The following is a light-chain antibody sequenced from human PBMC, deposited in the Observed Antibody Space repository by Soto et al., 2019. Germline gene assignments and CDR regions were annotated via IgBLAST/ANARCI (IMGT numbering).Light chain of an antibody. CDR3: AAWDGSLNGRV. J-gene: IGLJ1*01. CDR1: SSNIGSNT. CDR2: SNN. Sequence: QSVLTQPPSASGTPGQRVTIFCSGSSSNIGSNTGNWYQQLPGTAPKRLIYSNNQRPSGVTDRFSGCKSGTSASLAISGLQSEDEADYYCAAWDGSLNGRVFGTGTKLTVL. V-gene: IGLV1-44*01.